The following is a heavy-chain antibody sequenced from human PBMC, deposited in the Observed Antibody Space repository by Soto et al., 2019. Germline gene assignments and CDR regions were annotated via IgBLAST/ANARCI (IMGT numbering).Heavy chain of an antibody. CDR2: IIPIFGTA. CDR3: ARRGDYYDSSGYYGSY. Sequence: QVQLVQSGAEVKKPGSSVKVSCKASGGTFSSYAISWVRQAPGQGLEWMGGIIPIFGTANYAQKFQSRVTITADKSTSTASMGLSSPRSEDTAVYYCARRGDYYDSSGYYGSYWGQGTLVTVSS. CDR1: GGTFSSYA. J-gene: IGHJ4*02. V-gene: IGHV1-69*06. D-gene: IGHD3-22*01.